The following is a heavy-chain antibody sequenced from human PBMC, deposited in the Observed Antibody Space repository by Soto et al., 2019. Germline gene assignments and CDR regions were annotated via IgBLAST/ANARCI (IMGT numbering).Heavy chain of an antibody. Sequence: SVKVSCKASGGTFSSYAISWVRQAPGQGLEWMGGIIPIFGTANYAQKFQGRVTITADESTSTAYMELSSLRSEDTAVYYCAREYSSSSLRAPPDYWGQGTLVSVS. J-gene: IGHJ4*02. CDR1: GGTFSSYA. CDR2: IIPIFGTA. D-gene: IGHD6-13*01. V-gene: IGHV1-69*13. CDR3: AREYSSSSLRAPPDY.